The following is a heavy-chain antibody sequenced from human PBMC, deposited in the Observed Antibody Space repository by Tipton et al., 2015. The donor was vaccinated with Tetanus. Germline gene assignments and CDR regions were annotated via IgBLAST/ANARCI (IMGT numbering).Heavy chain of an antibody. CDR3: ARADCTDGVCNFDF. J-gene: IGHJ4*02. D-gene: IGHD2-8*01. CDR2: IYPGDSDT. V-gene: IGHV5-51*01. CDR1: GYIFNNYW. Sequence: EVQLVQSGGEVKKPGESLKISCKGSGYIFNNYWIGWVRQKPGKGLEWMGIIYPGDSDTRYSPSYQGQVTIPVDKSINTAYLQWSSLKASDTSMFYCARADCTDGVCNFDFWGQGALVNVAS.